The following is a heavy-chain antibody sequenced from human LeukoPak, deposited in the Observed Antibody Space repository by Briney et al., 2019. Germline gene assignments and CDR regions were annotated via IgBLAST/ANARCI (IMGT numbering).Heavy chain of an antibody. J-gene: IGHJ4*01. CDR1: GYTFTTYE. D-gene: IGHD3-22*01. Sequence: ASVKVSCKASGYTFTTYEIDWVRQAPGQGLEWMGWINPNSGDTGYAQKFQGRVTMTRDTSITTAYMELSSLISEDTAVYYCARGFSDYDGTDYAILKYWGHGTLVTVSP. CDR3: ARGFSDYDGTDYAILKY. V-gene: IGHV1-8*01. CDR2: INPNSGDT.